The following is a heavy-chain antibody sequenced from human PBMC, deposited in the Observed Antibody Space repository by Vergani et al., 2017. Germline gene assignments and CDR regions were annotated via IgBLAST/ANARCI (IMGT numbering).Heavy chain of an antibody. J-gene: IGHJ1*01. V-gene: IGHV3-23*01. CDR3: ANSLGARVPQGYFQH. Sequence: EVQLLESGGGLVQPGGSLRLSCAASGFTFSSYAMSWVRQAPGKGLEWVSAISGSGGSTYYADSVKGRFTSSRDNSKNTLYLQMNSLRAEDTAVYYCANSLGARVPQGYFQHWGQGTLVTVSS. CDR2: ISGSGGST. CDR1: GFTFSSYA. D-gene: IGHD3-16*01.